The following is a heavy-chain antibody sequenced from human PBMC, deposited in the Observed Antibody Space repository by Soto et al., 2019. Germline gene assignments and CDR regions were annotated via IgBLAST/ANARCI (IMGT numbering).Heavy chain of an antibody. Sequence: PGGSLRLSCAASGFTFSSYGMHWVRQAPGKGLEWVAVISYDGSNKYYADSVKGRFTISRDNSKNTLYLQMNSLRAEDTAVYYCAKDTAYYDSSGYYFFDYWGQGTLVTVSS. V-gene: IGHV3-30*18. CDR1: GFTFSSYG. D-gene: IGHD3-22*01. J-gene: IGHJ4*02. CDR2: ISYDGSNK. CDR3: AKDTAYYDSSGYYFFDY.